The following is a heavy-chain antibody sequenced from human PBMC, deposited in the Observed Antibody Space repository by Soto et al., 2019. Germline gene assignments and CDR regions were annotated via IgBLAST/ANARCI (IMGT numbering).Heavy chain of an antibody. CDR2: ISYDSSNK. CDR1: GFTFSYG. Sequence: VQLLESGGGLIQPGGSVRLSCAASGFTFSYGIHWLRQAPGKGLEWVAYISYDSSNKFYGDSVKGRFTISRDNSKNTQFLQTNSLRAEDTAVYYCAKLVIGYCSGNTCDDYWGQGTLVAVSS. V-gene: IGHV3-30*18. D-gene: IGHD2-15*01. CDR3: AKLVIGYCSGNTCDDY. J-gene: IGHJ4*02.